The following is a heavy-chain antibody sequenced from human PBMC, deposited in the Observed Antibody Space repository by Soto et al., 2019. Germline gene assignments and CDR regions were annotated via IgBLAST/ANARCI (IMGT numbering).Heavy chain of an antibody. CDR1: GGSISSYY. J-gene: IGHJ4*02. D-gene: IGHD5-18*01. Sequence: SETLSLTCTVSGGSISSYYWSWIRLPPGKGLEWIGYIYYSGSTNYNPSLKSRVTISVDTSKNQFSLKLSSVTAADTAVYYCARSSGYSYGRFDYWGQGTLVTVSS. CDR3: ARSSGYSYGRFDY. CDR2: IYYSGST. V-gene: IGHV4-59*01.